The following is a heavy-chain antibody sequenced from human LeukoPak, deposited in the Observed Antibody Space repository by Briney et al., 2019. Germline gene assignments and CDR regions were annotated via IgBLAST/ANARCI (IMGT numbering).Heavy chain of an antibody. CDR2: LYYSGST. Sequence: SETLSLTCTVSGGSISSYYWSWIRQPPGKGLEWIGYLYYSGSTNYNPSLKSRVTISLDTSNKQFSLRLSSVTAADTAVYYCASGPRFLEWLSSWGQGTLVTVSS. D-gene: IGHD3-3*01. J-gene: IGHJ5*02. CDR3: ASGPRFLEWLSS. V-gene: IGHV4-59*08. CDR1: GGSISSYY.